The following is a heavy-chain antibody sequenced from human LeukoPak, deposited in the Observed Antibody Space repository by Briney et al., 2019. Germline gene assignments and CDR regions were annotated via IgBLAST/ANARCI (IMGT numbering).Heavy chain of an antibody. J-gene: IGHJ4*02. CDR2: IIPILNIP. CDR1: GGTFSSYP. Sequence: SVKVSCKASGGTFSSYPISWVRQAPGQGLEWMGRIIPILNIPNYAQNFQGTVTITADKSTSTAYIELSSLRSEDTAVYYCCISGRSDFDYWGQGTLVTVSS. D-gene: IGHD3-10*01. CDR3: CISGRSDFDY. V-gene: IGHV1-69*02.